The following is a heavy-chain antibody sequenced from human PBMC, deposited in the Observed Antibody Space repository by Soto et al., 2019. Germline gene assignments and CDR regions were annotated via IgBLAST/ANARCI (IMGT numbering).Heavy chain of an antibody. V-gene: IGHV3-7*05. CDR1: GFTFSSYW. CDR2: IKQDGSEK. J-gene: IGHJ4*02. CDR3: ARAARPYDFWSGYWFDY. D-gene: IGHD3-3*01. Sequence: GGSLRLSCAASGFTFSSYWMSWVRQAPGEGLEWVANIKQDGSEKYYVDSVKGRFTISRDNAKNSLYLQMNSLRAEDTAVYYCARAARPYDFWSGYWFDYWGQGTLVTVSS.